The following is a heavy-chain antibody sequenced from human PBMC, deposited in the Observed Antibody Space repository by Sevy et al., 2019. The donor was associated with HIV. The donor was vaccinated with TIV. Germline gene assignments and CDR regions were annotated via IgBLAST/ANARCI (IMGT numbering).Heavy chain of an antibody. CDR3: AKDGAYRNYPLCRSAGLDV. CDR1: GFSFSMKA. V-gene: IGHV3-23*01. J-gene: IGHJ6*02. Sequence: GGSLRLSCAASGFSFSMKAMSWVRRAPGKGLEWVSAISHSGGSTFYTDSVRGRFTISRDNSKNTLYLQMNNLRAEDTAVYYCAKDGAYRNYPLCRSAGLDVWGQGTTVTVSS. CDR2: ISHSGGST. D-gene: IGHD4-4*01.